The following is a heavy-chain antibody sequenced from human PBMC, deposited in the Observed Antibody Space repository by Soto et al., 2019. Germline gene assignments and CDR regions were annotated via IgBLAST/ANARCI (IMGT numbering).Heavy chain of an antibody. V-gene: IGHV3-33*01. D-gene: IGHD3-16*01. CDR1: GFIFSNYA. Sequence: GGSLRLSCAASGFIFSNYAMHWVRQAPGEGLEWVAVIWYDGSNSYYADSVKGRFTIYRDNSKNTLYLQVNSLRAEDTAVYYCAADLEGATTWGYRFDYWGQGTLVTVSS. CDR2: IWYDGSNS. J-gene: IGHJ4*02. CDR3: AADLEGATTWGYRFDY.